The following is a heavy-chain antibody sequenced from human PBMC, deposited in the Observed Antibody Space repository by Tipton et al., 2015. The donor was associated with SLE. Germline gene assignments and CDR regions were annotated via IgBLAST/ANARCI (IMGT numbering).Heavy chain of an antibody. CDR2: IYYSGST. CDR3: ARLGSRPYNSGWYS. V-gene: IGHV4-39*01. D-gene: IGHD6-19*01. CDR1: GGSISSSSYY. Sequence: TLSLTCTVSGGSISSSSYYWGWIRQPPGKGLEWIGSIYYSGSTYYNPSLKSRVTISEDTSKNQFSLKLSPVTAADTAVYYCARLGSRPYNSGWYSWGQGTLVTVSS. J-gene: IGHJ4*02.